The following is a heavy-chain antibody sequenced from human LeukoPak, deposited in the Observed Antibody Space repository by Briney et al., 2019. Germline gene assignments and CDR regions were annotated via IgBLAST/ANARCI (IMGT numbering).Heavy chain of an antibody. CDR1: GGSISANYNY. CDR3: ARRDYGSGSYMYGHGRDYYFDY. Sequence: PSETLSLTCTVSGGSISANYNYWGWVRQPPGKGLEWIGSIYYSGNTYNNPSLKSRVTLSLDTSKNQFSLKLSSVTAADTAVYYCARRDYGSGSYMYGHGRDYYFDYWGQGTLVTVSS. V-gene: IGHV4-39*01. J-gene: IGHJ4*02. D-gene: IGHD3-10*01. CDR2: IYYSGNT.